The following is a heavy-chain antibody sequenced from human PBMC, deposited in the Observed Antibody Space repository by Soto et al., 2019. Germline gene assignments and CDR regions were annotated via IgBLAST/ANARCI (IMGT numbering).Heavy chain of an antibody. CDR3: ARDPYCSSTSCYSRTWYYGMDV. J-gene: IGHJ6*02. Sequence: ASVKVSCKASGYTFTGYYMHWVRQAPGQGLEWMGWINPNSGGTNYAQKFQGRVTMTRDTSISTAYMGLSRLRSDDTAVYYCARDPYCSSTSCYSRTWYYGMDVWGQGTTVTVSS. CDR2: INPNSGGT. CDR1: GYTFTGYY. V-gene: IGHV1-2*02. D-gene: IGHD2-2*01.